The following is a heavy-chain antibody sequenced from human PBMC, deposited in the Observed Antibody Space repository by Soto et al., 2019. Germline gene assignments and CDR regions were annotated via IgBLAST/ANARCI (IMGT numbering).Heavy chain of an antibody. CDR1: GYTFTGYY. D-gene: IGHD3-22*01. V-gene: IGHV1-2*04. J-gene: IGHJ1*01. Sequence: ASVKVSCKASGYTFTGYYMHWVRQAPGQGLEWMGWINPNSGGTNYAQKFQGWVTMTRDTSISTAYMELSRLRSDDTAVYYCVMDSCISQYYDSSGYGSIRFQHWGQDTLVTVSS. CDR3: VMDSCISQYYDSSGYGSIRFQH. CDR2: INPNSGGT.